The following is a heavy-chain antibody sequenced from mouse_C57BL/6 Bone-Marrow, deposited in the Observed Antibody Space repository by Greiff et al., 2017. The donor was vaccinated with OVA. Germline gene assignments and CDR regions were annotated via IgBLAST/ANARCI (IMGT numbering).Heavy chain of an antibody. CDR1: DYSFTDYN. V-gene: IGHV1-39*01. D-gene: IGHD3-3*01. CDR2: INPNYGTT. J-gene: IGHJ1*03. Sequence: EVQLQQSGPELVKPGASVKISCKASDYSFTDYNMNWVKQSNGKSLEWIGVINPNYGTTSYNQKFKGKATLTVDQSSSPAYMQLNSLTSEDSAVYYCGGRSLYWYFDVWGTGTTVTVSS. CDR3: GGRSLYWYFDV.